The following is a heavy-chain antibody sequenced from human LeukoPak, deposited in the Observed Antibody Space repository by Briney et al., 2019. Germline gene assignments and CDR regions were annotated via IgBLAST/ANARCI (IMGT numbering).Heavy chain of an antibody. J-gene: IGHJ5*02. CDR1: GGSISSGGYY. D-gene: IGHD2-15*01. CDR2: IYYSGST. V-gene: IGHV4-31*03. CDR3: ARVRGGYNWFDP. Sequence: SETLSLTCTVSGGSISSGGYYWSWIRQHPGKGLGWIGYIYYSGSTYYNPSLKSRVTISVDTSKNQFSLKLSSVTAADTAVYYCARVRGGYNWFDPWGQGTLVTVSS.